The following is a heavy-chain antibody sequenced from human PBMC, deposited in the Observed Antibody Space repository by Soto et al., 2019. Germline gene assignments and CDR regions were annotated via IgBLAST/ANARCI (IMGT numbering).Heavy chain of an antibody. V-gene: IGHV3-74*01. CDR2: INSDGSST. D-gene: IGHD4-17*01. Sequence: EVQLVESGGGLVQPGGSLRLSCAASGFTFSSYWMHWVRQAPGKGLVWVSRINSDGSSTSYADSVKGRFTISRDNAKNTLYLQMNSLRAEDTAVYYCARDPTLYGDYVSSDAFDIWGQGTMVTVSS. CDR1: GFTFSSYW. J-gene: IGHJ3*02. CDR3: ARDPTLYGDYVSSDAFDI.